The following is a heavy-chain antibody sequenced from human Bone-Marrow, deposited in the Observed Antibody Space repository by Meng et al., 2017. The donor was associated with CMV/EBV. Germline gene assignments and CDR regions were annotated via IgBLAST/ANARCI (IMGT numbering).Heavy chain of an antibody. CDR2: IYSGGSST. CDR1: GFTFSSYA. V-gene: IGHV3-23*03. J-gene: IGHJ4*01. CDR3: AKRPSSGWYSDY. D-gene: IGHD6-19*01. Sequence: GESLKISCAASGFTFSSYAMSWVRQAPGKGLEWVSVIYSGGSSTYYADSVKGRFTISRDNSKNTLYLQMNSLRAEDTAVYYCAKRPSSGWYSDYWGHGTLVTVSS.